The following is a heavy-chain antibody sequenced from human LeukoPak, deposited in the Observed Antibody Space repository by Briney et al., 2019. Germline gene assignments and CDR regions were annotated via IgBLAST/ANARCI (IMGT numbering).Heavy chain of an antibody. V-gene: IGHV1-69*04. CDR3: ARDNWNYGGWFDP. Sequence: SVKVSCKTSGGTFSSYAISWVRQAPGQGLEWMGRIIPIFGIANYAQKFQGRVTITADKSTSTAYMELSSLRSEDTAVYYCARDNWNYGGWFDPWGQGTLVTVSS. D-gene: IGHD1-7*01. CDR2: IIPIFGIA. CDR1: GGTFSSYA. J-gene: IGHJ5*02.